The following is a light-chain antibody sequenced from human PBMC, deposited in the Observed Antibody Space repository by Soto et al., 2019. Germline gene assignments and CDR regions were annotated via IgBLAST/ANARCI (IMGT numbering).Light chain of an antibody. CDR1: QSISSY. CDR2: AAS. Sequence: ETQMTLSPSSLAASVGARVTITCRASQSISSYLNWYQQKPGQAPRLLIYAASSLQSGVPYRFSGSVSGTEFTLTISSLEPDDFATYYCQQYSSYLVAFGQGTKVDIK. CDR3: QQYSSYLVA. V-gene: IGKV1-39*01. J-gene: IGKJ1*01.